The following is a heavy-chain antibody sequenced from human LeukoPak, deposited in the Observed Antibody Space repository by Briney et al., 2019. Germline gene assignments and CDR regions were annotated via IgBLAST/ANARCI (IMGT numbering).Heavy chain of an antibody. CDR2: MNPNSGNT. CDR3: ASNSGRIAVAAI. D-gene: IGHD6-19*01. CDR1: GYTFTNYD. J-gene: IGHJ4*02. V-gene: IGHV1-8*01. Sequence: ASVKVSCKASGYTFTNYDINWVRQDTGQGLGWMGWMNPNSGNTGYAQKFQGRVTMTRNTSISTAYMELSSLRSEDTAVYYCASNSGRIAVAAIWGQGTLVTVSS.